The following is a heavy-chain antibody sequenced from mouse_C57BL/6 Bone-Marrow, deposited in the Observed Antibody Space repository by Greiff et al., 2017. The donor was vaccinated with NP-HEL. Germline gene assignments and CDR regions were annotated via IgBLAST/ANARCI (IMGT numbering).Heavy chain of an antibody. CDR3: TRKGWFAY. CDR2: IDPSDSYT. J-gene: IGHJ3*01. CDR1: GYTFTSYW. Sequence: QVQLQQPGAELVKPGASVKLSCKASGYTFTSYWMQWVKQRPGQGLEWIGKIDPSDSYTNYNQKFKGKATMSVDTSSSTAYMQLSSLTSEDSAVYYCTRKGWFAYWGQGTLVTVSA. V-gene: IGHV1-50*01.